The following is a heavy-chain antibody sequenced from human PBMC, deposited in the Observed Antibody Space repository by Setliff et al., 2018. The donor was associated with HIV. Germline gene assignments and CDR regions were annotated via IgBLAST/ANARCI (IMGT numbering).Heavy chain of an antibody. D-gene: IGHD1-26*01. CDR1: GFTFSNFW. J-gene: IGHJ5*02. CDR3: ANLWEVGA. CDR2: IKKDGSEI. Sequence: GESLTISCAASGFTFSNFWMDWVRQAPEKGLEWVATIKKDGSEIYYVDSVKGRFTISRDNARTSLYLEMSSLRVEDTAVYLCANLWEVGAWGQGTLVTVSS. V-gene: IGHV3-7*03.